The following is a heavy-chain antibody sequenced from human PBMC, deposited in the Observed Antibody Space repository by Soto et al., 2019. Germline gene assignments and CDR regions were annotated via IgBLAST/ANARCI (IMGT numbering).Heavy chain of an antibody. CDR1: GGTFSSYA. J-gene: IGHJ6*02. D-gene: IGHD6-13*01. Sequence: ASVKVSCKASGGTFSSYAISWGRQAPGQGLEWMGGIIPIFGTANYAQKFQGRVTITADESTSTAYMELSSLRSEDTAVYYCASEIATQIYYSYYGMDVWGQGTTVT. V-gene: IGHV1-69*13. CDR2: IIPIFGTA. CDR3: ASEIATQIYYSYYGMDV.